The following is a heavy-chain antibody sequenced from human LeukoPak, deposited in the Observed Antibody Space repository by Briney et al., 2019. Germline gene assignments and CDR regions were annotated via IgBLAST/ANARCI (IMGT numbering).Heavy chain of an antibody. Sequence: GGSLRLSCAVSGFTFSNYAMSWVRQAPGKGLEWVSSISTSGIYIYYADSVKGRFTISRDNAKKSLYLQMNSLRADDTAVYFCATDLIHYYASGAKTWGQGTLVTVSS. CDR1: GFTFSNYA. CDR2: ISTSGIYI. D-gene: IGHD3-10*01. J-gene: IGHJ5*02. CDR3: ATDLIHYYASGAKT. V-gene: IGHV3-21*01.